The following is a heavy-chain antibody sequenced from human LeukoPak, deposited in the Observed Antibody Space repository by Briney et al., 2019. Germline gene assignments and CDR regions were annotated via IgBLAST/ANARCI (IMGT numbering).Heavy chain of an antibody. D-gene: IGHD2-2*01. CDR3: ATAKPGDIVVVPAAMPFDY. CDR2: FDPEDGET. J-gene: IGHJ4*02. Sequence: ASVKVSCKVSGYTLTELSMHWVRQAPGKGLEWMGGFDPEDGETIYAQKFQGRVTMTEDTSTDTAYMELGSLRSEDTAVYYCATAKPGDIVVVPAAMPFDYWGQGTLVTVSS. CDR1: GYTLTELS. V-gene: IGHV1-24*01.